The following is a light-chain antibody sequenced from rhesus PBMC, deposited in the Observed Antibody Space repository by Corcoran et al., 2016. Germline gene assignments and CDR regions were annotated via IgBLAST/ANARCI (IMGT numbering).Light chain of an antibody. CDR3: GQGAHLPYT. Sequence: DVVMTQSPLSLSIIPGQPASVSCRSSQSLLHSDGNTYLSWYQQKAGQPPRVLIYQVSNRYSGVPDSFSGTGTGTDFTLKISRVEAEDVGVYYCGQGAHLPYTFGQETTVEI. CDR1: QSLLHSDGNTY. V-gene: IGKV2-65*01. CDR2: QVS. J-gene: IGKJ2*01.